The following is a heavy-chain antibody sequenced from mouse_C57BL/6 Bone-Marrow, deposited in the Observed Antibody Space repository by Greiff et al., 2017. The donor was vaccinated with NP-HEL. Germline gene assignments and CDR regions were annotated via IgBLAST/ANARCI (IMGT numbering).Heavy chain of an antibody. CDR2: ISDGGSYT. CDR3: ARDYSNYGGAMDY. D-gene: IGHD2-5*01. V-gene: IGHV5-4*01. CDR1: GFTFSSYA. Sequence: DVMLVESGGGLVKPGGSLKLSCAASGFTFSSYAMSWVRQTPEKRLEWVATISDGGSYTYYPDNVKGRFTISRDNAKNNLYLQMSHLKSEDTAMYYCARDYSNYGGAMDYWGQGTSVTVSS. J-gene: IGHJ4*01.